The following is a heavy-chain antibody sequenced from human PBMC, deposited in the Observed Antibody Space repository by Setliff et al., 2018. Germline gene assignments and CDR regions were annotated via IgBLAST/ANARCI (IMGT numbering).Heavy chain of an antibody. Sequence: SETLSLTCTVSGASISSSRDYWGWIRQPPGKGLEWIGSIYYSGSTYYNPSPKSRVTISVDTSKNQFSLKLSSVTAADTAVFYCARLSGYYFDYWGQGTLVTVSS. J-gene: IGHJ4*02. CDR2: IYYSGST. V-gene: IGHV4-39*01. D-gene: IGHD3-22*01. CDR3: ARLSGYYFDY. CDR1: GASISSSRDY.